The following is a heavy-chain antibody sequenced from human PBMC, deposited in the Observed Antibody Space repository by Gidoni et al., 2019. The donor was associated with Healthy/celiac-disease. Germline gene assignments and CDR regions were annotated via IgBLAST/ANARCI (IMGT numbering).Heavy chain of an antibody. D-gene: IGHD6-19*01. CDR3: ARSPYSSGRGATYWYFDL. CDR1: GGSLSSGSYY. Sequence: QVQLQESGPGLVKPSQPLSLTCTVSGGSLSSGSYYWSWIRQPAGKGLEWIGRIYTSGSTNYNPSLRSRVTISVDTSKNQFSLKLSSVTAADTAVYYCARSPYSSGRGATYWYFDLWGRGTLVTVSS. V-gene: IGHV4-61*02. J-gene: IGHJ2*01. CDR2: IYTSGST.